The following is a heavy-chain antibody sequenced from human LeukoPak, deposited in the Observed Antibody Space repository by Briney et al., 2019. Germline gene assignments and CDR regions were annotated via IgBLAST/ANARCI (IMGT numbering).Heavy chain of an antibody. D-gene: IGHD2-15*01. V-gene: IGHV1-2*02. CDR2: INPNSGGT. J-gene: IGHJ4*02. Sequence: ASVKVSCKASGYTFTGYYMHWVRQAPGQGLEWMGWINPNSGGTNYAQKFQGRVTMTRDTSISTAYMELSRLRSDDTAVYYRASIVSGSNHYFDYWGQGTLVTVSS. CDR3: ASIVSGSNHYFDY. CDR1: GYTFTGYY.